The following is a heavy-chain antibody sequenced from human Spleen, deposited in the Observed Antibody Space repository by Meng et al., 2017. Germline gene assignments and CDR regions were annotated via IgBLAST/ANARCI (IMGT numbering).Heavy chain of an antibody. Sequence: GESLKISCVASGFTFSRYKMHWVRQAPGKALEWVSFISSSSSDMYYADSVKGRFTISRDDSKNTVYLQMNSLKTEDTAVYYCTGHTDYWGQGVLVTVSS. J-gene: IGHJ4*02. CDR2: ISSSSSDM. CDR1: GFTFSRYK. CDR3: TGHTDY. D-gene: IGHD1-1*01. V-gene: IGHV3-21*04.